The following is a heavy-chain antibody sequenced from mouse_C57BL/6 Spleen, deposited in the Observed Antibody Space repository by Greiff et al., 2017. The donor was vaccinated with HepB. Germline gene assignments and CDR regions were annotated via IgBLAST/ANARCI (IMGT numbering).Heavy chain of an antibody. J-gene: IGHJ2*01. CDR1: GYTFTSYW. D-gene: IGHD5-5*01. CDR3: ARRTTSSSYYFDY. Sequence: QVQLQQPGAELVMPGASVKLSCKASGYTFTSYWMHWVKQRPGQGLEWIGEIDPSDSYTNYNQKFKGKSTLTVDKSSSTAYMQLSSLTSEDSAVYYCARRTTSSSYYFDYWGQGTTLTVSS. CDR2: IDPSDSYT. V-gene: IGHV1-69*01.